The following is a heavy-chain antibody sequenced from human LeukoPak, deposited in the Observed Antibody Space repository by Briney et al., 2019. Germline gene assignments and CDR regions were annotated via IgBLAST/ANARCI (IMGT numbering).Heavy chain of an antibody. CDR2: IYYIGST. CDR1: GGSITTYF. J-gene: IGHJ4*02. V-gene: IGHV4-59*01. Sequence: SETLPLTCTVSGGSITTYFWSWIRQPPGKGLEWIGYIYYIGSTNYNPSLKSRVTISVDTSKNQFSLKLSSVTAADTAVYYCASVRRDGYPFDYWGQGTLVTVSS. D-gene: IGHD5-24*01. CDR3: ASVRRDGYPFDY.